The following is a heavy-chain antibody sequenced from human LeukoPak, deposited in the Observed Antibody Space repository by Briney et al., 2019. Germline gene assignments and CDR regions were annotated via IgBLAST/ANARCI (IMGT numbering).Heavy chain of an antibody. J-gene: IGHJ4*02. V-gene: IGHV4-4*02. CDR2: VHLSGAS. Sequence: SETLSLTCAVSGGSILTTNWWSWVRQPPGKGLEWIGEVHLSGASNYNPSLKSRVNMSIDKSKNQLSLELTSVTAADTAIYYCTRESGAFSPFGFWGQGTLVTVSS. D-gene: IGHD1-26*01. CDR3: TRESGAFSPFGF. CDR1: GGSILTTNW.